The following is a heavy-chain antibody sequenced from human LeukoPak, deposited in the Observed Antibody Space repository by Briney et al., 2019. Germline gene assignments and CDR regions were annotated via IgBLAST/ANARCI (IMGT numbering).Heavy chain of an antibody. V-gene: IGHV3-23*01. CDR1: GFTFTYYS. J-gene: IGHJ4*02. CDR3: AKDRPNYYESNGHYYRLKGDY. CDR2: INSRGDVT. Sequence: PGGSLRLSCAASGFTFTYYSMSWVRQAPGKGLEWVSSINSRGDVTFYTDPVKGRFTISRDNSKNTLYLQMNSLRGEDTAVNYCAKDRPNYYESNGHYYRLKGDYWGEGSLVTVSS. D-gene: IGHD3-22*01.